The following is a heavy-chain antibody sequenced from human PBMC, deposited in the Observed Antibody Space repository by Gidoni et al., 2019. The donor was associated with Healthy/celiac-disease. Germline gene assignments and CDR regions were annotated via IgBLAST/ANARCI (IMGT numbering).Heavy chain of an antibody. CDR1: GFTFSSYA. J-gene: IGHJ4*02. Sequence: EVQLLESGGGLVQPGGSLRLSCAASGFTFSSYAMSWVRQAPGKRLEWVSAISGSGGSTYYADSVKGRFTISRDNSKNTLYLQMNSLRAEDTAVYYCAKDSMIWFGELLPYFDYWGQGTLVTVSS. CDR3: AKDSMIWFGELLPYFDY. D-gene: IGHD3-10*01. V-gene: IGHV3-23*01. CDR2: ISGSGGST.